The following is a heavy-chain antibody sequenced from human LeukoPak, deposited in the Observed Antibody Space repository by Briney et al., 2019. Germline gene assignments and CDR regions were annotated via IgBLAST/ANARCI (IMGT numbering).Heavy chain of an antibody. CDR3: ARARGTGWYFDL. D-gene: IGHD2-15*01. Sequence: GGSLRLSCAASGFTFGSYSMDWVRQAPGKGLVWVSYTSSSSSTIKYADSVRGRFTISRDNAENSLYLQMNSLRDEDTAVYYCARARGTGWYFDLWGRGTLVTVSS. J-gene: IGHJ2*01. CDR1: GFTFGSYS. V-gene: IGHV3-48*02. CDR2: TSSSSSTI.